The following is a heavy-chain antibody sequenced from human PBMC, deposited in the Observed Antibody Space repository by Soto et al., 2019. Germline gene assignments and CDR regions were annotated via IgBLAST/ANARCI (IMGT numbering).Heavy chain of an antibody. CDR2: VSGSGGNT. J-gene: IGHJ4*02. Sequence: VQLLESGGGLVQPGGSLRLSCAASGFTFRNYAMNWVRQAPGKGLEWVSGVSGSGGNTFYADSVKGRFTISRDNSKNTLYLQMNSLRAEDTAVYYCVKVPARIFTFDYWGQGTLVTVSS. CDR1: GFTFRNYA. V-gene: IGHV3-23*01. CDR3: VKVPARIFTFDY. D-gene: IGHD3-3*02.